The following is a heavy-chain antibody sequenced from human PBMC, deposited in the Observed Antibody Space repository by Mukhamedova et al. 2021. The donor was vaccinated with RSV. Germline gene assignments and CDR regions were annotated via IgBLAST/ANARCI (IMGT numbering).Heavy chain of an antibody. CDR1: DDYA. J-gene: IGHJ4*01. Sequence: DDYAMHWVRQAPGKGLEWVSGISWNSGSIDYADSVKGRFTISRDNAKNSLYLQMNSLRPEDTALYYCAKGEVIVTARTDFFDYWG. V-gene: IGHV3-9*01. D-gene: IGHD1-26*01. CDR2: ISWNSGSI. CDR3: AKGEVIVTARTDFFDY.